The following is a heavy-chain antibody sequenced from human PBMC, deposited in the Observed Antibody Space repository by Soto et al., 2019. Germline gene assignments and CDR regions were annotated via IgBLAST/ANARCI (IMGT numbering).Heavy chain of an antibody. J-gene: IGHJ3*02. D-gene: IGHD1-26*01. V-gene: IGHV1-18*04. CDR3: ASPSYRARHAFDI. CDR1: GYTFTSYG. CDR2: ISAYNGNT. Sequence: ASVKVSCKASGYTFTSYGISWVRQAPGQGLEWMGWISAYNGNTNYAQKLQGRVTMTTDTFTSTAYMELRSLRSDNTAVYYWASPSYRARHAFDIWGQGTLVTVSS.